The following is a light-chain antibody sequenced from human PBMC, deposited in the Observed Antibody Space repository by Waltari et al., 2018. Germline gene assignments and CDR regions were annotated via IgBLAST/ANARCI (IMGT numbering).Light chain of an antibody. CDR3: QSSDSGGFVT. V-gene: IGLV3-25*03. Sequence: SFALNQPPSVSVSPGQTARTTCSADALSRQFAYWYRQRPGQAPLLLIYKDKERPLGIPDRISGSSSGTTATLTISGVQAEDEADYFCQSSDSGGFVTFGDGTKLTV. CDR2: KDK. J-gene: IGLJ2*01. CDR1: ALSRQF.